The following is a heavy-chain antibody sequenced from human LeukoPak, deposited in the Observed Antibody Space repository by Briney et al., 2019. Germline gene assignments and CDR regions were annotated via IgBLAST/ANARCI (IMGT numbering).Heavy chain of an antibody. CDR3: ARTYSSLRGTFDY. CDR1: GFTFSSYS. CDR2: ISSSSSYI. V-gene: IGHV3-21*01. Sequence: GGSLRLSCAASGFTFSSYSMNWVRQAPGKGLEWVSSISSSSSYIYYADSVKGRFTISRDSAKNSLYLQMNSLRAEDTAVYYCARTYSSLRGTFDYWGQGTLVTVSS. D-gene: IGHD6-6*01. J-gene: IGHJ4*02.